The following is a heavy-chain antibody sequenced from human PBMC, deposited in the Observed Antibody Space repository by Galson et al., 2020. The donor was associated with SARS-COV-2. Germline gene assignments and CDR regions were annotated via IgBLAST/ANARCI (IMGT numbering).Heavy chain of an antibody. CDR3: ARDRFRRLTKYCVYMDV. J-gene: IGHJ6*03. Sequence: GESLKISCVASGFTFSYYYMSWVRQAPGKGLEWVSYISSSGNSRYYTDSVKGRFTVSRDNAQNSAYLQMNSLRAEDTAVYYCARDRFRRLTKYCVYMDVWGKGTTVTV. CDR2: ISSSGNSR. CDR1: GFTFSYYY. V-gene: IGHV3-11*04. D-gene: IGHD4-17*01.